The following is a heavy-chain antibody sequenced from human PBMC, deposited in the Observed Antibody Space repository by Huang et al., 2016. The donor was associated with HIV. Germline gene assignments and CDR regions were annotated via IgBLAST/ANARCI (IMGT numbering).Heavy chain of an antibody. CDR2: NSRKAHCGTT. V-gene: IGHV3-49*03. D-gene: IGHD6-19*01. Sequence: EVQLVESGGTLIQPGRSLRLSCTASGFTFGAYGMSLFRQAPGKGPEWVGVNSRKAHCGTTEHAASVKGSVIVARDDYKNIAYRRMSRLKTEDTAVYYCSTVGGGIDYIGYTSAYYATGGYWGQGTLVTVSS. J-gene: IGHJ4*02. CDR1: GFTFGAYG. CDR3: STVGGGIDYIGYTSAYYATGGY.